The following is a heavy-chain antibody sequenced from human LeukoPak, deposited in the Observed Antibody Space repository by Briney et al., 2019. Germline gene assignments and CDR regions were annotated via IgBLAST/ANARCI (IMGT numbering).Heavy chain of an antibody. D-gene: IGHD6-19*01. CDR1: GGSISSYY. CDR3: ASLASGRYDFDY. Sequence: SETLSLTCTVSGGSISSYYWSWIRQPPGKGLEWIGYIYYSGSTNYNPSLKSRVTISVDTPKNQFSLKLSSVTAADTAVYYCASLASGRYDFDYWGQGTLVTVSS. V-gene: IGHV4-59*08. CDR2: IYYSGST. J-gene: IGHJ4*02.